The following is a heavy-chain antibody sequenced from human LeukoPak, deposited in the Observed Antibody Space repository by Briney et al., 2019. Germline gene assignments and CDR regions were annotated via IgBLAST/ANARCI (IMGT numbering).Heavy chain of an antibody. D-gene: IGHD3-10*02. Sequence: PSQTLSLTCAVSGGSISSGGYFWSWIRQPPGKGLEWIGYIYHSGSTYYNPSLKSRVTISVDRSKNQFSLKLSSVTAADTAVYYCASVRGSSPDAFDIWGQGTMVTVSS. CDR2: IYHSGST. V-gene: IGHV4-30-2*01. CDR3: ASVRGSSPDAFDI. J-gene: IGHJ3*02. CDR1: GGSISSGGYF.